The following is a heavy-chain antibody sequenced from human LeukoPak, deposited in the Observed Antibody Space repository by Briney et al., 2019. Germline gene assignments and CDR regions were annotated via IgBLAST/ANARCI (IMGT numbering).Heavy chain of an antibody. D-gene: IGHD3-22*01. CDR2: IFPGDSDT. CDR1: GYSFATYW. Sequence: GESLKISCKGSGYSFATYWIAWVRQMPGKGLEWIGIIFPGDSDTRYSPSFQGQVTISADKSISTAYLQWSSLKASDTAMYYCARQYDSSGYYEYYFDSWGQGTLVTVSS. J-gene: IGHJ4*02. V-gene: IGHV5-51*01. CDR3: ARQYDSSGYYEYYFDS.